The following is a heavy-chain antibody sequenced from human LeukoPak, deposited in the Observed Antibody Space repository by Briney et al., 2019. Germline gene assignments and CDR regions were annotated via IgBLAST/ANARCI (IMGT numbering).Heavy chain of an antibody. V-gene: IGHV3-74*01. CDR1: GFTFSHYW. CDR2: INGDGSST. J-gene: IGHJ4*02. Sequence: PGGSLRLSCAASGFTFSHYWMHWVRQAPGKGLVWVSRINGDGSSTNYADSVRGRFTISRDSAKNTLYLQMNSLRADDTAVYYCVRTMQLVDRFDYWGQGTLVTVSS. CDR3: VRTMQLVDRFDY. D-gene: IGHD3-10*01.